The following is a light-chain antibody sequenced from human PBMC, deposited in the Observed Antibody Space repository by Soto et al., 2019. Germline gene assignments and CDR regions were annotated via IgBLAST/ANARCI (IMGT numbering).Light chain of an antibody. CDR3: QQRSNWPPT. V-gene: IGKV3-15*01. Sequence: VMTPSPATLSVSPGGRATLSCRASQSVSSKLAWYQQKAGQAPRLLIYGASTRATGIPARFSGSGSGTDFTLTISSLEPEDFAVYYCQQRSNWPPTFGGGTKVDIK. CDR1: QSVSSK. CDR2: GAS. J-gene: IGKJ4*01.